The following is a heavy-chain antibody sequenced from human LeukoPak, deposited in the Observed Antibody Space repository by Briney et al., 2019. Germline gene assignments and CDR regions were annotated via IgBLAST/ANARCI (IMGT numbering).Heavy chain of an antibody. J-gene: IGHJ3*02. D-gene: IGHD3-10*01. CDR3: ARDPDYYGSGDAFGI. Sequence: QPGGSLRLSCAASGFTFSSYSMNWVRQAPGKGLEWVSYISSSSSTIYYADSVKGRFTISRDNAKNSLYLQMNSLRAEDTAVYYCARDPDYYGSGDAFGIWGQGTMVTVSS. CDR2: ISSSSSTI. V-gene: IGHV3-48*01. CDR1: GFTFSSYS.